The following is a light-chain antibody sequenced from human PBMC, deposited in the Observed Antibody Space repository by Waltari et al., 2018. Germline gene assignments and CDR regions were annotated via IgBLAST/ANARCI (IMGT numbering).Light chain of an antibody. V-gene: IGKV3-20*01. J-gene: IGKJ4*01. CDR1: QTVSTTY. Sequence: EIVLTQSPGPLSLSPGERATLSCRASQTVSTTYLAWYQQKPGQAPTLLIYGASSRATGIPDRFSGRGSGTDFSLTISSLEPEDFAVYYCQQYDITPLTFGGGTKVEIK. CDR3: QQYDITPLT. CDR2: GAS.